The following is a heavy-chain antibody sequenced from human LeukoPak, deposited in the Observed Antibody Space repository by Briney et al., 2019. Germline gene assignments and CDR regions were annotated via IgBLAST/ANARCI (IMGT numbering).Heavy chain of an antibody. D-gene: IGHD3-10*01. CDR1: GGSISSSSYY. CDR2: FYYSGST. V-gene: IGHV4-39*01. J-gene: IGHJ5*02. CDR3: ASSVLSGRPSGLDWFDA. Sequence: SDPVSLLCSVSGGSISSSSYYGGWIRKPPGEVVEWIGTFYYSGSTHYIPSLKSRVTISADTSQNPISRKLTSVTAADTAVYYCASSVLSGRPSGLDWFDAWGQGTLVTVSS.